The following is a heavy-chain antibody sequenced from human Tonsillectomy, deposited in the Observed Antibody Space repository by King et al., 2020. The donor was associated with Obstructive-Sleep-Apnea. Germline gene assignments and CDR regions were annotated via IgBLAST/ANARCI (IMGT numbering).Heavy chain of an antibody. CDR3: ARGRRDYLPPGGAAEYFQY. J-gene: IGHJ1*01. Sequence: VQLVESGGGVVQPGGSLRLSCVVSGFTFSSYGMHWVRQAPGKGLEWVAFIRYDGSNKYHADSVKGRFIISRDNSEKIMYLQMNSLRAEDTAVYYYARGRRDYLPPGGAAEYFQYWGQGTLVTVSS. CDR2: IRYDGSNK. V-gene: IGHV3-30*02. CDR1: GFTFSSYG. D-gene: IGHD4-11*01.